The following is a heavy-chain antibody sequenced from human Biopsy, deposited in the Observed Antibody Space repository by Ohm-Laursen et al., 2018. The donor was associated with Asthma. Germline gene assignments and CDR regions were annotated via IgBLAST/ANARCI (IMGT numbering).Heavy chain of an antibody. D-gene: IGHD3-16*02. CDR2: ISYDGSNK. J-gene: IGHJ4*02. CDR3: ARDLHPTNHLGELSEGFDY. V-gene: IGHV3-30-3*01. Sequence: SLRLSCSASGFTFSSYAMHWVRQAPGKGLEWVAVISYDGSNKYYADSVKGRFTISRDNSKSTLYLQMNSLRAEDTAVYYCARDLHPTNHLGELSEGFDYWGQGTLVTVSS. CDR1: GFTFSSYA.